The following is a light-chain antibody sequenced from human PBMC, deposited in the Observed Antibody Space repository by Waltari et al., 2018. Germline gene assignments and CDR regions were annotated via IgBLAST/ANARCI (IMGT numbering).Light chain of an antibody. CDR2: GAS. J-gene: IGKJ1*01. V-gene: IGKV3-20*01. Sequence: SCGASQSVGRALIWYQQKPGQAPRLLIYGASTRATGIPDRFSGSGFGTDFSLTISRLEPEDFAVYYCQRNDRLPVTFGQGTKVEIK. CDR1: QSVGRA. CDR3: QRNDRLPVT.